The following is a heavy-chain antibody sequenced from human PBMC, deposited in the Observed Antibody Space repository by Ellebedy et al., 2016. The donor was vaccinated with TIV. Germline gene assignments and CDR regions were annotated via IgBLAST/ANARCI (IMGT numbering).Heavy chain of an antibody. CDR3: ASENSSSSGFDP. Sequence: PGGSLRLSCAASGFTLSNYWMHWVRQAPGKGLEWVANIKHDGSEKYYVDSVKGRFTISRDNAKNSLYLQMNSLRAEDTAVYYCASENSSSSGFDPWGQGTLVTVSS. V-gene: IGHV3-7*03. D-gene: IGHD6-6*01. CDR2: IKHDGSEK. CDR1: GFTLSNYW. J-gene: IGHJ5*02.